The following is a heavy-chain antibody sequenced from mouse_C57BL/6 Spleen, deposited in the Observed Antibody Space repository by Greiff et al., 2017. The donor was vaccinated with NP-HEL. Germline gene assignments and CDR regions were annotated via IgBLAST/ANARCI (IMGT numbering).Heavy chain of an antibody. Sequence: EVKLVESGGGLVKPGGSLKLSCAASGFTFSSYAMSWVRQTPEKRLEWVATISDGGSYTYYPDNVKGRFTISRDNAKNNLYLQMSHLKSEDTAMYYCAREGLDYWGQGTTLTVSS. CDR2: ISDGGSYT. CDR1: GFTFSSYA. V-gene: IGHV5-4*01. J-gene: IGHJ2*01. CDR3: AREGLDY.